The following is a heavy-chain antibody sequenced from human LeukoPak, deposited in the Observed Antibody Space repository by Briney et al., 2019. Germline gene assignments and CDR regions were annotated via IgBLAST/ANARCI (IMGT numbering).Heavy chain of an antibody. CDR2: IWYDGSNK. Sequence: GRSLRLSCAASGFTFSSYGMHWVRQAPGKGLEWVAVIWYDGSNKYYADSVKGRFTISRDNSKNTLYLQMNSLRAEDTAVYYCARDHGPIAASNNLDYWGQGTLVTVSS. CDR3: ARDHGPIAASNNLDY. D-gene: IGHD6-25*01. J-gene: IGHJ4*02. CDR1: GFTFSSYG. V-gene: IGHV3-33*01.